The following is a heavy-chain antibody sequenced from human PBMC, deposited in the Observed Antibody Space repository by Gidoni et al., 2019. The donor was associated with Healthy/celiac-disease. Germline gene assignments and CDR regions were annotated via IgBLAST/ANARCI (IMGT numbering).Heavy chain of an antibody. CDR2: INAGNGNT. J-gene: IGHJ4*02. Sequence: QVQLVQSGAEVKKPGASVKVSCKASGYTFTSYAMHWVRQAPGQRLEWMGWINAGNGNTKYSQKFQGRVTITRDTSASTAYMELSSLRSEDTAVYYCARVIVVVPAAMPLFDYWGQGTLVTVSS. D-gene: IGHD2-2*01. CDR3: ARVIVVVPAAMPLFDY. V-gene: IGHV1-3*01. CDR1: GYTFTSYA.